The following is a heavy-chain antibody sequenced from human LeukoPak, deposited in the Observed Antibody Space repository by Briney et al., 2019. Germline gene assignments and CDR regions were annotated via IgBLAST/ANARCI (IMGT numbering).Heavy chain of an antibody. D-gene: IGHD3-22*01. CDR2: ISNDGIT. CDR1: GFSVSTNY. J-gene: IGHJ4*02. Sequence: GGSLGLSCAASGFSVSTNYMIWVRQAPGMGLECVSVISNDGITYYADSVKGRFSISRDTSKNIVFLQMNNLRAEDTAVYYCARDNTISGYYEIGYWGQGTLVTVSS. V-gene: IGHV3-53*01. CDR3: ARDNTISGYYEIGY.